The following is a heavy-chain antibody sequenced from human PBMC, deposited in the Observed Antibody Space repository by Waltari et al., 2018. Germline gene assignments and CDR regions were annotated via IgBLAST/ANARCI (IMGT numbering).Heavy chain of an antibody. CDR3: ARHSDRYSCECGFDI. CDR1: GDSIGSSSFY. D-gene: IGHD2-15*01. J-gene: IGHJ3*02. Sequence: QLQLQESGPGLVEPSETLSLTCSVSGDSIGSSSFYWGRVRQSPGQGLEWLGSISDGGRTYFHPSLKSRVTVSVDTSKNQFSLKLTSVTAADTATYYCARHSDRYSCECGFDIWGQGTKVTVSS. V-gene: IGHV4-39*01. CDR2: ISDGGRT.